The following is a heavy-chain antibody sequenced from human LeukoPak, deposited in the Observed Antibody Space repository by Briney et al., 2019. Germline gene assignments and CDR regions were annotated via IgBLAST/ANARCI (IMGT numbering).Heavy chain of an antibody. V-gene: IGHV1-8*02. CDR3: ARGGGHGGRYFDWLLWLVDY. J-gene: IGHJ4*02. D-gene: IGHD3-9*01. Sequence: ASVKVSCKASGYTFTGYYMHWVRQAPGQGLEWMGWINPNSGNTGYAQKFQGRVTMTRNTSISTAYMELSSLRSEDTAVYYCARGGGHGGRYFDWLLWLVDYWGQGTLVTVSS. CDR1: GYTFTGYY. CDR2: INPNSGNT.